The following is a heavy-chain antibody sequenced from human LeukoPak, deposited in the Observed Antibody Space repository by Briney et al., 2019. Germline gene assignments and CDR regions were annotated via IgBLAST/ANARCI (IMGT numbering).Heavy chain of an antibody. CDR3: AKDNRYYYGSGEDSARLYFDY. J-gene: IGHJ4*02. CDR2: ISWNSGSI. Sequence: GGSLRLSCAASGFTFDDYAMHWVRQVPGKGLEWVSGISWNSGSIGYADSVKGRFTISRDNAKNSLYLQMNSLRAEDTALYYCAKDNRYYYGSGEDSARLYFDYWGQGTLVTVSS. D-gene: IGHD3-10*01. CDR1: GFTFDDYA. V-gene: IGHV3-9*01.